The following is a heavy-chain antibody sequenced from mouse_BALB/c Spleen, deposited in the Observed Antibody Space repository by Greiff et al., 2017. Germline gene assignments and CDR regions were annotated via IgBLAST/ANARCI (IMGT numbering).Heavy chain of an antibody. CDR1: GYSITSGYY. J-gene: IGHJ3*01. CDR2: ISYDGSN. D-gene: IGHD2-2*01. V-gene: IGHV3-6*02. Sequence: EVQLQESGPGLVKPSQSLSLTCSVTGYSITSGYYWNWIRQFPGNKLEWMGYISYDGSNNYNPSLKNRISITRDTSKNQFFLKLNSVTTEDTATYYCAGYGYDGFAYWGQGTLVTVSA. CDR3: AGYGYDGFAY.